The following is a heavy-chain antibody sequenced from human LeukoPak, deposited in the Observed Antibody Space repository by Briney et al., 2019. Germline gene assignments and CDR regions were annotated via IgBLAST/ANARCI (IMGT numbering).Heavy chain of an antibody. Sequence: GGSLRLSCAASGNYWMHWVRQAPGKGLVWVSHINSDGSWTSYADSVKGRFTISRDNAKNTLYLQMNSLRAEDTAVYYCARDFYYDSSGYSSYFDYWGQGTLVTVSS. CDR1: GNYW. J-gene: IGHJ4*02. CDR3: ARDFYYDSSGYSSYFDY. D-gene: IGHD3-22*01. CDR2: INSDGSWT. V-gene: IGHV3-74*01.